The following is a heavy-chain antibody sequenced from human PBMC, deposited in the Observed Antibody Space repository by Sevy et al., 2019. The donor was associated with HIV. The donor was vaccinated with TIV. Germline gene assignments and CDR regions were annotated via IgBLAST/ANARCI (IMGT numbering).Heavy chain of an antibody. J-gene: IGHJ6*02. Sequence: GGSLRLSCASSGFTFISHPMTWVRQAPGKGLEWVASISSSGGSTYYADSVKGRFTISRDNSKKMVDLQMNSLRAEDTAVYYCAKDQTPKFWSAARGYYYYYGMDVWGQGTTVTVSS. V-gene: IGHV3-23*01. CDR3: AKDQTPKFWSAARGYYYYYGMDV. CDR1: GFTFISHP. CDR2: ISSSGGST. D-gene: IGHD3-3*01.